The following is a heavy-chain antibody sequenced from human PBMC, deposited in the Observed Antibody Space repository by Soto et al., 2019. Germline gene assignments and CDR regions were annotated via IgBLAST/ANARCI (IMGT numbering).Heavy chain of an antibody. D-gene: IGHD1-20*01. Sequence: PGGSLRLSCAASGFTFSNAWMSWVRQTPGKGLEWVGRIKSKTDGGTTDYAAPVKGRFTISRDDSKNTLYLQMNSLKTEDTAVYYCTXGGRITGTVYYYYGMDVWGQGTTVTVSS. CDR2: IKSKTDGGTT. J-gene: IGHJ6*02. CDR3: TXGGRITGTVYYYYGMDV. CDR1: GFTFSNAW. V-gene: IGHV3-15*01.